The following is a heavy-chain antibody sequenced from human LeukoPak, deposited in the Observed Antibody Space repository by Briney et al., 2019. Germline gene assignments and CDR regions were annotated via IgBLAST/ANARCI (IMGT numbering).Heavy chain of an antibody. CDR2: IDYSGST. CDR3: ARHGSDWTFDY. Sequence: PSETLSLTCTVSGGSFSSYYWSWIRQSPGKGLEWIGDIDYSGSTIYNPSLKSQFTISVDTSKNQFSLNLSSVTAADTAVYYCARHGSDWTFDYWGQGTLVTVSS. D-gene: IGHD6-19*01. V-gene: IGHV4-59*08. CDR1: GGSFSSYY. J-gene: IGHJ4*02.